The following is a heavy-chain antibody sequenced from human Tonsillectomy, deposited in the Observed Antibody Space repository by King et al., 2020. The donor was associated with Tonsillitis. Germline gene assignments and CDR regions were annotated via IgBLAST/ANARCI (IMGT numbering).Heavy chain of an antibody. CDR3: ARDRKARVGAKFPFDI. J-gene: IGHJ3*02. CDR1: GGSISSYY. V-gene: IGHV4-4*07. D-gene: IGHD1-26*01. CDR2: IYTSGST. Sequence: VQLQESGPGLVKPSETLSLTCTVSGGSISSYYWSWIRQPAGKGLEWIGRIYTSGSTNYNPSLKSRVTISVDTSKNQFSLKLSSVTAADTAVYYCARDRKARVGAKFPFDIWGQGTMVTVSS.